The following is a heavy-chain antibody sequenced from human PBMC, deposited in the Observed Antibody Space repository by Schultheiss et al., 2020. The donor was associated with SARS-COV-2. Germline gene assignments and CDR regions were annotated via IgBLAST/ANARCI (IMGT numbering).Heavy chain of an antibody. D-gene: IGHD2-15*01. J-gene: IGHJ4*02. CDR2: IYYSGST. V-gene: IGHV4-59*08. Sequence: SETLSLTCSVSGGSISSYYWSWIRQPPGKGLEWIGYIYYSGSTYYTPSLKSRVTISIDTSKNQFSLKLSSVTAADTAVYYCARRGSGGMTFDHWGQGTRVTVSS. CDR1: GGSISSYY. CDR3: ARRGSGGMTFDH.